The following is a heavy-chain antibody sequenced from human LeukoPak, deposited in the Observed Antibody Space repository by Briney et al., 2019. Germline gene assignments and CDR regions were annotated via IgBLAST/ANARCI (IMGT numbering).Heavy chain of an antibody. CDR2: VSSSGITT. CDR3: AKDLEAYTSAWPPTFDS. Sequence: PGGSLRLSCAASGFTFSSYVMSWVRQAPGKGLEWVSSVSSSGITTYYADSVKGRFTISRDNSKTTLSLQMNSLRAEDTAIYYCAKDLEAYTSAWPPTFDSWGQGTLVTVSS. D-gene: IGHD6-19*01. J-gene: IGHJ4*02. CDR1: GFTFSSYV. V-gene: IGHV3-23*01.